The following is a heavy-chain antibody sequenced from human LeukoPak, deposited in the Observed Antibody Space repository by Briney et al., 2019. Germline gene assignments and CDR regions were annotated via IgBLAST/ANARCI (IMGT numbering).Heavy chain of an antibody. CDR2: ISYDGSNK. J-gene: IGHJ3*02. D-gene: IGHD3-10*01. CDR1: GFTFSSYG. V-gene: IGHV3-30*18. CDR3: AKEITMVRGVNDAFDI. Sequence: QPGGSLRLSCAASGFTFSSYGMHWVRQAPGKGLEWVAVISYDGSNKYYADSVKGRFTISRDNSKNTLYLQMNSLRAEDTAVYYCAKEITMVRGVNDAFDIWGLGTMVTVSS.